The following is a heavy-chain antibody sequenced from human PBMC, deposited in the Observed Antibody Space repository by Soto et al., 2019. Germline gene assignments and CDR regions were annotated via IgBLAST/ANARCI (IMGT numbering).Heavy chain of an antibody. V-gene: IGHV2-5*02. CDR1: GFSLSTSGVG. CDR2: IYWDDDK. CDR3: AHSRGGAGRFLEWLDWFDP. Sequence: SGPTLVNPTQTLTLTCTFSGFSLSTSGVGVGWIRQPPGKALEWLALIYWDDDKRYSPSLKSRLTITKDTSKNQVVLTMTNMDPVDTATYYCAHSRGGAGRFLEWLDWFDPWGQGTLVTVSS. D-gene: IGHD3-3*01. J-gene: IGHJ5*02.